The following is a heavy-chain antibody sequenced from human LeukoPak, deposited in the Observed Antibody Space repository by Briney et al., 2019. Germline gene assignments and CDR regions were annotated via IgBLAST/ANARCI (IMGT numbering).Heavy chain of an antibody. CDR1: VGTFSSYA. Sequence: ASVKVSCKASVGTFSSYAISWVRQAPGQGLDWMGRIIPIFGTANYAQKFQGRVTITTDESTSTACMELSSLRSEDTAVYYCAIRSDSSGYYALIWGQGTLVTVSS. D-gene: IGHD3-22*01. CDR3: AIRSDSSGYYALI. V-gene: IGHV1-69*05. CDR2: IIPIFGTA. J-gene: IGHJ4*02.